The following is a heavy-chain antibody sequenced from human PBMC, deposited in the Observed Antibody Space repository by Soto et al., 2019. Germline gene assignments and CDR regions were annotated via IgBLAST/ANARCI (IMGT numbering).Heavy chain of an antibody. CDR2: INHSGST. CDR3: ARDRNSYPY. Sequence: SETLSLTCAVYGGSISGYYWSWIRQPPGKGLEWIGEINHSGSTNYNPSLKSRVTISVDTSKNQFSLKLSSVTAADTAVYYCARDRNSYPYWGQGTLVTVSS. D-gene: IGHD4-4*01. CDR1: GGSISGYY. J-gene: IGHJ4*02. V-gene: IGHV4-34*01.